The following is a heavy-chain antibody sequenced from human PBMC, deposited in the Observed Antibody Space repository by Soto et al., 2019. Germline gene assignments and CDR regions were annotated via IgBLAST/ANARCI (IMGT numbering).Heavy chain of an antibody. CDR3: ARVMAAMQNWLDP. D-gene: IGHD2-2*01. J-gene: IGHJ5*02. CDR2: IYHTGTT. V-gene: IGHV4-30-4*01. Sequence: QVQLQESGPGLVKPSQTLSLTCTVSGGSISNVGYFWSWIRQPPGKGLEWIGFIYHTGTTYYNSSLRSRVSISIDTSKSQFALKLNSVTAADTDVYYCARVMAAMQNWLDPWGQGTLVTVSP. CDR1: GGSISNVGYF.